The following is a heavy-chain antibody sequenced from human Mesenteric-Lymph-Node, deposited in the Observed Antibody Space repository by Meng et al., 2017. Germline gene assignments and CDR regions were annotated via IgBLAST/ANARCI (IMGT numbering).Heavy chain of an antibody. CDR2: IYSSGTT. V-gene: IGHV4-4*07. CDR1: GGSISSYY. D-gene: IGHD1-26*01. Sequence: SETLSLTCTVSGGSISSYYWSWIRQPAGKGLEWIGRIYSSGTTNYNPSLKSRVTISVDTSMNQFSLELSSVTAADTAVYYCARGLKGEVGATTDYWGQGTRVTGAS. J-gene: IGHJ4*02. CDR3: ARGLKGEVGATTDY.